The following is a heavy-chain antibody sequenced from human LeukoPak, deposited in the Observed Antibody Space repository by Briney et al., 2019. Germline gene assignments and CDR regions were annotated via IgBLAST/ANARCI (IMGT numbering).Heavy chain of an antibody. CDR1: GFTFSNYA. CDR2: ISSSGGTT. D-gene: IGHD3-10*01. V-gene: IGHV3-23*01. CDR3: AKDRGSGSFGSPQPGDY. J-gene: IGHJ4*02. Sequence: SGGSLRLSCAASGFTFSNYAMNWVRQAPGKGLEWVSAISSSGGTTYYADSVKGRFTISRDNSKNTLYLQMNSLRADDTAVYYCAKDRGSGSFGSPQPGDYWGQGTLVTVSS.